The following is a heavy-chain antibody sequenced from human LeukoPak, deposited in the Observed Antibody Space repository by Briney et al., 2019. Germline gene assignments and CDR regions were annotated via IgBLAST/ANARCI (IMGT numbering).Heavy chain of an antibody. J-gene: IGHJ4*02. CDR3: ARDLVLYSSGWYPTYYFDY. CDR1: GGSISSYY. CDR2: IYTSGST. D-gene: IGHD6-19*01. Sequence: PETLSLTCTVSGGSISSYYWSWIRQPAGKGLEWIGRIYTSGSTNYNPSLKSRVTMSVDTSKNQFSLKLSSVTAADTAVYYCARDLVLYSSGWYPTYYFDYWGQGTLVTVSS. V-gene: IGHV4-4*07.